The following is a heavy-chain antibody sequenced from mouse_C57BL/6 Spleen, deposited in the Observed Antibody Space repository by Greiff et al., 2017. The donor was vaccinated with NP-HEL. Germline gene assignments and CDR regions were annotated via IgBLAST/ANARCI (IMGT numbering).Heavy chain of an antibody. Sequence: VQLQQPGAELVRPGSSVKLSCKASGYTFTSYWMHWVKQRPIQGLEWIGNIDPSDSETHYNQKFKDKATLTVDKSSSTAYMQLSSLTSEDSAVYYCARSTTVVGRYYAMDYWGQGTSVTVSS. D-gene: IGHD1-1*01. CDR3: ARSTTVVGRYYAMDY. CDR2: IDPSDSET. J-gene: IGHJ4*01. CDR1: GYTFTSYW. V-gene: IGHV1-52*01.